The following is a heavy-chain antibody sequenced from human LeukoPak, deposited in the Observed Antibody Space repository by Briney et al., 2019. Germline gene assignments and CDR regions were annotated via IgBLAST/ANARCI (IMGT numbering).Heavy chain of an antibody. CDR2: ISAYNGNT. J-gene: IGHJ5*02. D-gene: IGHD3-10*01. Sequence: ASVKVSCKASGYTFTSYYMHWVRQAPGQGLEWMGWISAYNGNTNYAQKLQGRVTMTTDTSTSTAYMELRSLRSDDTAVYYCARARELRTNWFDPWGQGTLVTVSS. CDR3: ARARELRTNWFDP. V-gene: IGHV1-18*04. CDR1: GYTFTSYY.